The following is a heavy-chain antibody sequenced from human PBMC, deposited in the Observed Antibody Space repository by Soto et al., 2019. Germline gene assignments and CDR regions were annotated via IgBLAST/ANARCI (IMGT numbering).Heavy chain of an antibody. CDR3: ARVVSYDFWSGPSWFDP. Sequence: GGSLRLSCAASGFTFSSYWMSWVRQAPGKGLEWVANIKQDGSEKYYVDSVKGRFTISRDNAKNSLYLQMNSLRAEDTAVYYCARVVSYDFWSGPSWFDPWGQGTLVTVSS. V-gene: IGHV3-7*01. CDR1: GFTFSSYW. J-gene: IGHJ5*02. D-gene: IGHD3-3*01. CDR2: IKQDGSEK.